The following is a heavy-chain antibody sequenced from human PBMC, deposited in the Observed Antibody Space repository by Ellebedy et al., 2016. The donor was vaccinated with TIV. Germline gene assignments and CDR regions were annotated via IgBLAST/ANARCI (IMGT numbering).Heavy chain of an antibody. V-gene: IGHV1-69*10. Sequence: AASVKVSCKASGGAFSSDALGWVRQAPGHGLEWMGGIIPFLGVPNYSQKFQGRVTITADRSTSTAYMDLSGLRSDDTAIYYCARAHGHDVSKNFDYWGQGTLVVVSS. J-gene: IGHJ4*02. CDR2: IIPFLGVP. CDR3: ARAHGHDVSKNFDY. D-gene: IGHD2-8*01. CDR1: GGAFSSDA.